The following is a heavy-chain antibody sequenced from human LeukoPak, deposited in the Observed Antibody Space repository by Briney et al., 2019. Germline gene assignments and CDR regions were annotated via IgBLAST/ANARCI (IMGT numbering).Heavy chain of an antibody. CDR3: ARLRGNYFPDY. J-gene: IGHJ4*02. V-gene: IGHV4-59*01. CDR1: GGSINNYY. D-gene: IGHD4-11*01. Sequence: SETLSFTCSVSGGSINNYYWTWIRQPPGKGLEWIGYIFYSGSTNYNPSLKSRLTISVDTSKNQFSLKLSSVTAADTAVYYCARLRGNYFPDYWGQGTLVTVSS. CDR2: IFYSGST.